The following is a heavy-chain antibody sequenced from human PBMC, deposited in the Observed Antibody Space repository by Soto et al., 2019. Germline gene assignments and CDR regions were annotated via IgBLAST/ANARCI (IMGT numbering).Heavy chain of an antibody. CDR2: ITSKSTTI. CDR1: GFTFTSYS. V-gene: IGHV3-48*02. D-gene: IGHD2-2*01. J-gene: IGHJ5*02. CDR3: AREMGACSDSSCYPGPYVS. Sequence: PGGSLRLSCAASGFTFTSYSMNWVRQAPGQGLEWVSYITSKSTTIKYADSVKGRFTVSRDNAKNSLYLQLNSLRDEDTAVYYCAREMGACSDSSCYPGPYVSWSQGALVTVSS.